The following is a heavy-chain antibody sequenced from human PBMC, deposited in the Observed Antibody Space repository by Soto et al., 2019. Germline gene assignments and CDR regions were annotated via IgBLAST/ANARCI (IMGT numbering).Heavy chain of an antibody. Sequence: LQNGSLAGAVYGGSFRGYYFSWISQPPGEGVGGIGESSRGGGTDYNPALKSRVTISVDTAKNQFSLRMSSVTAADTAVYYCARGGNYYGSGSYNRRDYHYNSGLHVSGQGSTIT. V-gene: IGHV4-34*01. CDR1: GGSFRGYY. CDR3: ARGGNYYGSGSYNRRDYHYNSGLHV. D-gene: IGHD3-10*01. J-gene: IGHJ6*02. CDR2: SSRGGGT.